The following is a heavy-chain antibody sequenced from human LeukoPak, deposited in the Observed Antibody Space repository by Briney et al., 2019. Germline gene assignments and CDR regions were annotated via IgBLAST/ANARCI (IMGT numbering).Heavy chain of an antibody. CDR1: GYSISSGYY. CDR2: IYHSGST. CDR3: ARAGNWNYKGMDV. D-gene: IGHD1-7*01. V-gene: IGHV4-38-2*02. Sequence: SETLSLTCTVSGYSISSGYYRGWIRQPPGKGLEWIGSIYHSGSTYYNPSLKSRVTISVDTSKNQFSLKLSSVTAADTAVYYCARAGNWNYKGMDVWGKGTTVTVSS. J-gene: IGHJ6*04.